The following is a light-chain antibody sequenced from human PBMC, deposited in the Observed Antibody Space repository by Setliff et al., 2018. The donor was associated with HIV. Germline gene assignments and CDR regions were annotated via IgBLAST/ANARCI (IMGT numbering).Light chain of an antibody. J-gene: IGLJ1*01. V-gene: IGLV2-14*01. CDR1: SSDVGGYNY. Sequence: QSALTQPASVSGSPRQLITISCTGTSSDVGGYNYVSSYQQHPGKAPKLMIYDVSKRPSGVSDRFSGSKSGNTASLTISGLQAEDEADYYCSSSRSSTIEVFGTGTKVTVL. CDR2: DVS. CDR3: SSSRSSTIEV.